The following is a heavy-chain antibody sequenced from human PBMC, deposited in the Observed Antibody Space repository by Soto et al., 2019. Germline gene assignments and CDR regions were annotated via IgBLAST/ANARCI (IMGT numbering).Heavy chain of an antibody. CDR1: GGTFNAHA. CDR2: IIPIFGTP. V-gene: IGHV1-69*06. Sequence: SVKGSCKGSGGTFNAHAISWVRQAPGQGLEWMGGIIPIFGTPNYAQKFQGRLTINADTSTTTAYLELSSLRYDDTAVYFCARVRWTFIVEESDDMWGQGALVTV. CDR3: ARVRWTFIVEESDDM. J-gene: IGHJ4*02. D-gene: IGHD1-1*01.